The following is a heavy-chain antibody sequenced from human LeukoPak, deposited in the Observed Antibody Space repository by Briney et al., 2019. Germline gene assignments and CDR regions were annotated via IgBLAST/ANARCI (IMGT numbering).Heavy chain of an antibody. D-gene: IGHD6-13*01. J-gene: IGHJ3*02. Sequence: GGSLRLSCAASGFTFSSYAMHWVRRAPGKGLEWVAVISYDGSNKYYADSVKGRFTISRDNSKNTLYLQMNSLRAEDTAVYYCARGGWRIAAAGTVDAFDIWGQGTMVTVSS. CDR1: GFTFSSYA. CDR3: ARGGWRIAAAGTVDAFDI. CDR2: ISYDGSNK. V-gene: IGHV3-30-3*01.